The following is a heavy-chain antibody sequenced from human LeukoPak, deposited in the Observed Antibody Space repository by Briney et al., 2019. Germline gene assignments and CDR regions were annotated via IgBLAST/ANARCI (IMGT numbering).Heavy chain of an antibody. CDR3: AKGVRVTIFGVVKTPFDY. J-gene: IGHJ4*02. V-gene: IGHV3-23*01. CDR2: IRGSGGST. D-gene: IGHD3-3*01. CDR1: GFTFNRYA. Sequence: PGGSLRLSCAASGFTFNRYAMIWVRQAPVKGLEGVSAIRGSGGSTYYADSVKGRFTHSRDNSKNTLYLQMNSLRAEDTAVYYCAKGVRVTIFGVVKTPFDYWGQGTLVTVSS.